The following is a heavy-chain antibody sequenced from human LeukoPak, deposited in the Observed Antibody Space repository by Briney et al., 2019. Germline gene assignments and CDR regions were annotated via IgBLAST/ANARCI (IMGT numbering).Heavy chain of an antibody. Sequence: ASVKVSCKASGYTFTSYAMHWVRQAPGQRLEWMGWINAGNGNTKYSQKFQGRVTITRDTSASTAYMELSSLRSEDTAVYYCATARRYSYAYGDWGQGTLVTVSS. D-gene: IGHD5-18*01. CDR1: GYTFTSYA. CDR3: ATARRYSYAYGD. V-gene: IGHV1-3*01. J-gene: IGHJ4*02. CDR2: INAGNGNT.